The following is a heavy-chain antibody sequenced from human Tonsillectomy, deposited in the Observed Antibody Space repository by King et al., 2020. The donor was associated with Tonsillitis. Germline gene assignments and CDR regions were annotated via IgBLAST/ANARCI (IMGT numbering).Heavy chain of an antibody. CDR3: ARVEHSRSSDY. V-gene: IGHV3-11*05. J-gene: IGHJ4*02. CDR2: ISSRSTYT. CDR1: GFIFSDYY. Sequence: VQLVESGGGLVKPGGSLRLSCAASGFIFSDYYMSWIRQAPGKGREWVSYISSRSTYTNYADFVKGRFTISRDNAKNSLYLQMNSLRDEDSAVYYCARVEHSRSSDYWGQGTLDTVSS. D-gene: IGHD6-6*01.